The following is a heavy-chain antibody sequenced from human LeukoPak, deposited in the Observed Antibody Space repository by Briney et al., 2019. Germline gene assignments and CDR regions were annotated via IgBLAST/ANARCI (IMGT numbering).Heavy chain of an antibody. J-gene: IGHJ4*02. CDR1: GGSFSGYY. CDR3: ARWGAGDHDYFDY. V-gene: IGHV4-34*01. D-gene: IGHD2-21*02. Sequence: SETLSLTCAVYGGSFSGYYWGWIRQPPGKGLEWIGEINHSGSTNYNPSLKSRVTISVDTSKNQFSLKLSSVTAADTAVYYCARWGAGDHDYFDYWGQGTLVTVSS. CDR2: INHSGST.